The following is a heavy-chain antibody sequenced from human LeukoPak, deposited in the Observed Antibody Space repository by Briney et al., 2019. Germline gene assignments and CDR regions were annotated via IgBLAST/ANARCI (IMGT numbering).Heavy chain of an antibody. D-gene: IGHD3-22*01. Sequence: GGSLRLSCAASGFTFSSYEMNWVRQAPGKGLEWVSYISSSGSTIYYADSVKGRFTISRDNAKNSLYLQMNSLRAEDTAVYYCARGGERMYYYDSSGYYYFDYWGQGTLVTVSS. CDR2: ISSSGSTI. J-gene: IGHJ4*02. CDR3: ARGGERMYYYDSSGYYYFDY. V-gene: IGHV3-48*03. CDR1: GFTFSSYE.